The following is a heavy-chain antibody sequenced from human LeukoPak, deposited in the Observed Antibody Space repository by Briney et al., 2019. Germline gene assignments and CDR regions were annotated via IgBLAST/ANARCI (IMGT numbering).Heavy chain of an antibody. CDR1: GFTISSSY. CDR2: IYGADTI. CDR3: ARGARGAYFDY. D-gene: IGHD4/OR15-4a*01. J-gene: IGHJ4*01. V-gene: IGHV3-66*01. Sequence: AGGSLRLSCAASGFTISSSYMSWVRQVPGKGLEWVSCIYGADTIYYADFVEDRFTISRDSNRNILYLQMNSLRADDTAVYYCARGARGAYFDYWG.